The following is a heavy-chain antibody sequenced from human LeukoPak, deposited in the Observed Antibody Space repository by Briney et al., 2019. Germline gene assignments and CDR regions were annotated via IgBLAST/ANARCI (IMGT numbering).Heavy chain of an antibody. V-gene: IGHV3-9*01. D-gene: IGHD6-19*01. CDR1: GFTFDDYA. CDR3: AKDESSGWYPHAFDI. CDR2: ISWNSGSI. Sequence: QPGGSLRLSCAASGFTFDDYAMHWVRQAPGKGLEWVSGISWNSGSIGYADSVKGRFTISRDNAKNSLYLQMNSLRAEDTALYYCAKDESSGWYPHAFDIWGQGTMVTVSS. J-gene: IGHJ3*02.